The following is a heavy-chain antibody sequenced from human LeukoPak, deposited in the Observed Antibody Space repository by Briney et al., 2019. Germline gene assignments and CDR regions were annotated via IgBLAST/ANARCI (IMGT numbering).Heavy chain of an antibody. CDR3: ARKNASSGYKYYFDY. D-gene: IGHD3-22*01. J-gene: IGHJ4*02. CDR2: IYYSGST. CDR1: GGSISSSSYY. Sequence: SETLSLTCTVSGGSISSSSYYWGWIRQRPGKGLEWIGSIYYSGSTYYNPSLKSRVTISVDTSKNQFSLKLSSVTAADTAVYYCARKNASSGYKYYFDYWGQGTLVTVSS. V-gene: IGHV4-39*01.